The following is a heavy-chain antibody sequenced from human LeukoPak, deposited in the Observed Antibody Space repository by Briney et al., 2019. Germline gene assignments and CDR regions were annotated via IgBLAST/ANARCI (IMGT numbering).Heavy chain of an antibody. Sequence: SETLSLTCAVYGGSFSGYYWSWIRQPPGKGLEWIGEINHSGSTNYNPSLKSRVTISVDTPKNQFSLKLSSVTAADTAVYYCARGMDWFDPWGQGTLVTVSS. CDR3: ARGMDWFDP. J-gene: IGHJ5*02. CDR1: GGSFSGYY. V-gene: IGHV4-34*01. CDR2: INHSGST.